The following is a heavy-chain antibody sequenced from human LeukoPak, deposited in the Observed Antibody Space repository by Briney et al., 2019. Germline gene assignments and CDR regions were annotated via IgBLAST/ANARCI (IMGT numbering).Heavy chain of an antibody. CDR3: ARVYRSGGSIDY. D-gene: IGHD2-15*01. J-gene: IGHJ4*02. CDR1: GFIFSDYY. V-gene: IGHV3-11*04. Sequence: GGSLRLSCAASGFIFSDYYMTWIRQAPGKGREWVSYISSSGSTVYYADSVKGRFTISRDKAKNSLYLQMNSLRAEDTAVYYCARVYRSGGSIDYWGQGTLVTVSS. CDR2: ISSSGSTV.